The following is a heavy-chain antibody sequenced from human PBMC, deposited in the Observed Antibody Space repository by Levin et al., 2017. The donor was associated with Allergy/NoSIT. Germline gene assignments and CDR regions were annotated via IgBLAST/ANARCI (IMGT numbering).Heavy chain of an antibody. Sequence: GSLRLSCTVSGVIGNYYWSWIRQPAGKGLEWIGRIYTSGSTNYNPSLKSRVTMSVDTSKKQFSLRLRSVTAADTAVYYCARGATTAPYNWFDPWGQGTLVTVSS. CDR3: ARGATTAPYNWFDP. CDR1: GVIGNYY. D-gene: IGHD1-1*01. CDR2: IYTSGST. V-gene: IGHV4-4*07. J-gene: IGHJ5*02.